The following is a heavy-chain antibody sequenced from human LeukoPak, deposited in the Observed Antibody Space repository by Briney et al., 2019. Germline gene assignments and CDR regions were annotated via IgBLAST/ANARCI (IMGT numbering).Heavy chain of an antibody. D-gene: IGHD2-15*01. CDR2: FDPEDGET. CDR3: ATVGCSGGSCYSVYYYGMDV. CDR1: GYTLTELS. J-gene: IGHJ6*04. V-gene: IGHV1-24*01. Sequence: ASVKVSCKVSGYTLTELSMHWVRQAPGKGLEWMGGFDPEDGETIYAQKFQGRVTMTEDTSTDTAYMELSSLRSEDTAVYYCATVGCSGGSCYSVYYYGMDVWGKGTTVTVSS.